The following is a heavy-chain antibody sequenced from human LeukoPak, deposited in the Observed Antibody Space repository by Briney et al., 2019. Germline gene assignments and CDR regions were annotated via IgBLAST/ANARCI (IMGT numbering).Heavy chain of an antibody. Sequence: SVKVSCKASGGTFSSYAISWVRQAPGQGLEWMGGIIPIFGTANYAQKFQGRVTITADESTSTAYMELSSLGSEDTAVYYCARGGSSGDSVDYWGQGTLVTVSS. D-gene: IGHD6-6*01. CDR3: ARGGSSGDSVDY. CDR2: IIPIFGTA. CDR1: GGTFSSYA. J-gene: IGHJ4*02. V-gene: IGHV1-69*13.